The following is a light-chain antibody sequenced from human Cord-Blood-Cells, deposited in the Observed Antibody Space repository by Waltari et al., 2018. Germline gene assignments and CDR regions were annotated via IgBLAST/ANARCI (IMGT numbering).Light chain of an antibody. CDR3: QVWDSSSDLFV. CDR1: NTGRKS. Sequence: SYVLTQPPSVSVAPGQTARITCGGNNTGRKSVPWYQQKPGQAPVLVVYDDSDRPSGIPERFSGSNSGNTATLTISRVEAGDEADYYCQVWDSSSDLFVFGTGTKVTVL. J-gene: IGLJ1*01. V-gene: IGLV3-21*02. CDR2: DDS.